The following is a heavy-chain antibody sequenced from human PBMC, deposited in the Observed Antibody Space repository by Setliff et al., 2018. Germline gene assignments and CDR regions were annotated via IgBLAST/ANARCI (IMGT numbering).Heavy chain of an antibody. CDR3: AKATGFGELFI. CDR1: GDSITSGSYY. CDR2: IYTRGST. D-gene: IGHD3-10*01. Sequence: SETLSLTCTVSGDSITSGSYYWSWVRQPAGQGLEWIGQIYTRGSTNENPSLKSRVTISVDTSKNQVSLRLTSVTAADTAIYYCAKATGFGELFIWGQGTLVTVSS. J-gene: IGHJ4*02. V-gene: IGHV4-61*09.